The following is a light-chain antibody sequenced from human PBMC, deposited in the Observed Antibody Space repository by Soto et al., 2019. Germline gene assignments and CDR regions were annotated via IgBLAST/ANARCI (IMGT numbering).Light chain of an antibody. CDR1: SSNIGTYT. CDR2: GNN. J-gene: IGLJ2*01. Sequence: QSVLTQPPSASGTPGQRVTISCSGGSSNIGTYTVSWYQQFPETAPKLLTYGNNQRPSGVPDRFSGSKSGTSASLSISGLQSDDEADYYCAAWDDSLSGPIFGGGTKLTVL. CDR3: AAWDDSLSGPI. V-gene: IGLV1-44*01.